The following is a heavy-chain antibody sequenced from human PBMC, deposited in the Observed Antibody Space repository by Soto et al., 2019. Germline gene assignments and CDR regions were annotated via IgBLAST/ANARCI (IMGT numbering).Heavy chain of an antibody. CDR1: GFSFSTFA. CDR2: ISHDGRNE. Sequence: QAYLVESGVGVVQPGRSLRLSCAASGFSFSTFALHWVRQAPGEGLEWVALISHDGRNEKYAESVKGRFSISRDNSKNTVYMQMDSLRLEDTGVYYCARDGLPDDFRSGGYWFDPWGQGTQVTVSS. V-gene: IGHV3-30-3*01. CDR3: ARDGLPDDFRSGGYWFDP. D-gene: IGHD3-3*01. J-gene: IGHJ5*02.